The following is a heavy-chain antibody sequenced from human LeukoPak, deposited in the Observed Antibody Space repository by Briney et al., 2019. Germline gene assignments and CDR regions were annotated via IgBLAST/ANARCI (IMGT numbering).Heavy chain of an antibody. CDR2: ISSSGTTI. Sequence: GGSLRLSCAASGFTFSDYYMSWIRQAPGKGLEWVSYISSSGTTIYYADSVKGRPTISRDNAKNSLYLQMNSLRAEDTAVYYCASGFDSGWYVVTYWGQGTLVTVSS. V-gene: IGHV3-11*01. D-gene: IGHD6-19*01. CDR1: GFTFSDYY. CDR3: ASGFDSGWYVVTY. J-gene: IGHJ4*02.